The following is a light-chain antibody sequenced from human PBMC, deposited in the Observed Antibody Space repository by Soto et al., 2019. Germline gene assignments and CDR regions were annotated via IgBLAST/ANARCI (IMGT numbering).Light chain of an antibody. CDR1: QSIISW. Sequence: DIQMTQSPSTLSASVGDRVTINCRASQSIISWLAWYQQKPGKAPKVLIWDATTLHRGVPSRFSGSGSGTHFTLTISSLQPEDFATYYCQQASSFPRTFGQGTKVDIK. CDR3: QQASSFPRT. J-gene: IGKJ1*01. CDR2: DAT. V-gene: IGKV1-12*01.